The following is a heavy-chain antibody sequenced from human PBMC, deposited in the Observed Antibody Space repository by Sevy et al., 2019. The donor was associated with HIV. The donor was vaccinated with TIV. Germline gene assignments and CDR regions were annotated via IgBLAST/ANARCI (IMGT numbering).Heavy chain of an antibody. CDR1: GGSINSNNW. CDR2: IYHSGSI. CDR3: ASRLWFGDLGGGYFDY. V-gene: IGHV4-4*02. J-gene: IGHJ4*02. Sequence: SETLSLTCAVSGGSINSNNWWSWVRQPPGKGLEWIGEIYHSGSINYNPSLKSRVTISVDKSKKQFSLKVNSVTAADTAGYYCASRLWFGDLGGGYFDYWGQGTLVTVSS. D-gene: IGHD3-10*01.